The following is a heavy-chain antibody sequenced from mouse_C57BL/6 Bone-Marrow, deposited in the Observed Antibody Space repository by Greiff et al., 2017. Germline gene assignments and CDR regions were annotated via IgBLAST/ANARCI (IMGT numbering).Heavy chain of an antibody. V-gene: IGHV1-50*01. J-gene: IGHJ4*01. Sequence: VQLQQPGAELVKPGASVKLSCKASGYTFTSYWMQWVKQRPGQGLEWIGEIDPSDSYTNYNQKFKGKATLTVDTSSSTAYMQLSGLTSEDSAVYYCARDDYYAMDYWGQGTAVTVSS. CDR2: IDPSDSYT. CDR3: ARDDYYAMDY. CDR1: GYTFTSYW.